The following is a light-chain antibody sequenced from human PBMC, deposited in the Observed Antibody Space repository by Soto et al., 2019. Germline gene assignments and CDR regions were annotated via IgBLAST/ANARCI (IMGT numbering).Light chain of an antibody. CDR1: QSVGGY. Sequence: EIVMTQSPATLSVSPGERATLSCRASQSVGGYLAWYQQKPGQAPRLVIHDASNRAPGIPARFTGSGSGTEFTLTISSLQSEDFAVYYFQQHFTWPPMYTFGQGTKLEIK. V-gene: IGKV3-15*01. J-gene: IGKJ2*01. CDR3: QQHFTWPPMYT. CDR2: DAS.